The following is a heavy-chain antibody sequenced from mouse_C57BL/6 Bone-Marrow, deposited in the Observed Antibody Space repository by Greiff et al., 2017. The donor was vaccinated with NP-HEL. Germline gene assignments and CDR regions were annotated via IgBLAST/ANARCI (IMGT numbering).Heavy chain of an antibody. CDR3: ARGPDYDSRAMDY. Sequence: QVQLKQPGAELVKPGASVKLSCKASGYTFTSYWMHWVKQRPGQGLEWIGMIHPNSGSTNYNEKFKSKATLTVDKSSSTAYMQLSSLTSEDSAVYYCARGPDYDSRAMDYWGQGTSVTVSS. D-gene: IGHD2-4*01. V-gene: IGHV1-64*01. CDR2: IHPNSGST. J-gene: IGHJ4*01. CDR1: GYTFTSYW.